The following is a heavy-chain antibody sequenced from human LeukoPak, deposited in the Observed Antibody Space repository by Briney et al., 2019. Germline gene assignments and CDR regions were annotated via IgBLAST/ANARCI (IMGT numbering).Heavy chain of an antibody. V-gene: IGHV4-59*01. D-gene: IGHD4-11*01. Sequence: SETLSLTCTVSGGSISSYYWSWIRQPPGKGLEWIGYIYYSGSTNDNPSLKSRVTISVDTSKNQFSLKLSSVTAADTAVYYCAREYIRYSNYGVGFDPWGQGTLVTVSS. J-gene: IGHJ5*02. CDR1: GGSISSYY. CDR3: AREYIRYSNYGVGFDP. CDR2: IYYSGST.